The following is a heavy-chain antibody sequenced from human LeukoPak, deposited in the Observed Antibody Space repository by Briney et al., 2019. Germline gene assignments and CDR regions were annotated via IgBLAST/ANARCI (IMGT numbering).Heavy chain of an antibody. V-gene: IGHV4-61*01. Sequence: SETLSLTCTVSGDSVSSGSSYWSWIRQPPGEGLQWLGYIYHSGSTNYNPSLKSRVTISVDTSKNQFSLKLSSVTTADTAVYYCARGSAWYFVYWGQGTLVTVSS. J-gene: IGHJ4*02. CDR1: GDSVSSGSSY. CDR3: ARGSAWYFVY. D-gene: IGHD6-19*01. CDR2: IYHSGST.